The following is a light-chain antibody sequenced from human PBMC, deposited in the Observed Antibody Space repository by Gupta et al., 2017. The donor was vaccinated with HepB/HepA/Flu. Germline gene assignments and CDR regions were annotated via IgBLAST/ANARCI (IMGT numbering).Light chain of an antibody. Sequence: EIVMTQSPATLSVSPGERATLSCRASQSVTSKLAWYQQKPGQAPRLLIYGASARATGIPARFSGSGSGTEFTLTISSRQSEDFAVYHCQQYNAWPLTFGQGTXLEIK. V-gene: IGKV3-15*01. J-gene: IGKJ5*01. CDR2: GAS. CDR3: QQYNAWPLT. CDR1: QSVTSK.